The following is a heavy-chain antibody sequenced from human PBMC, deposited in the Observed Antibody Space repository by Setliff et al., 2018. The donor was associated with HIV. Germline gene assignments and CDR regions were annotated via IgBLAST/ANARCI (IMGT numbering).Heavy chain of an antibody. V-gene: IGHV4-61*02. J-gene: IGHJ5*02. Sequence: SSETLSLTCTVSGGSINSGSYYWSWIRQPAGKGLEWIGRIYTSGSTNYNPSLKSRVTISVDTSKNHFSLKLNSVTAADTAVYYCARDTNPLDPNFWSGYSRGWFDPWGQGTLVTVSS. CDR2: IYTSGST. CDR1: GGSINSGSYY. CDR3: ARDTNPLDPNFWSGYSRGWFDP. D-gene: IGHD3-3*01.